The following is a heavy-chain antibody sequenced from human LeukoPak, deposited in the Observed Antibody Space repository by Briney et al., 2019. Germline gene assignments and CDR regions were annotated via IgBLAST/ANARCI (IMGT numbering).Heavy chain of an antibody. CDR3: ARHTTIFGVAIIDI. D-gene: IGHD3-3*01. CDR2: MHPNSGGT. V-gene: IGHV1-2*02. J-gene: IGHJ3*02. Sequence: ASVKVSCKASGYTFIDYYMHWLRQAPGQGLEWMGWMHPNSGGTNYAQKFQGRVTMTRDTSISTAYMDLSSLRSDDTAVYYCARHTTIFGVAIIDIWGQGTMVTVSS. CDR1: GYTFIDYY.